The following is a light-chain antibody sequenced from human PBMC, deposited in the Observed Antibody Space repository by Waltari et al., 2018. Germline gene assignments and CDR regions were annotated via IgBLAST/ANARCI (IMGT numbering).Light chain of an antibody. J-gene: IGLJ2*01. CDR1: TSDIGAYNL. Sequence: QSALTPPASVSGSPGQSITISCTGTTSDIGAYNLLSWYQQYPGRGPKLIIYEATKRPSWVSDRFSGSKSGNTASLTISGLLAEDEADYYCCSYTGTATFLLFGGGTKLTVL. V-gene: IGLV2-23*02. CDR2: EAT. CDR3: CSYTGTATFLL.